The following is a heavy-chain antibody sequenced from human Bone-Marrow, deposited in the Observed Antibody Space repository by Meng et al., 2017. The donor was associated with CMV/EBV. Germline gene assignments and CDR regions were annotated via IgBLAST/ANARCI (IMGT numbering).Heavy chain of an antibody. CDR3: AKDGWSGGSCYSYFDY. CDR2: ISGSGGST. Sequence: GESLKISCAASGFTFSNYAVSWVRQAPGKGLEWVSVISGSGGSTYYADSVKGRFTISRDNPKNTLYPQMNSLRAEDTAVYYCAKDGWSGGSCYSYFDYWGQGTLVTVSS. V-gene: IGHV3-23*01. D-gene: IGHD2-15*01. J-gene: IGHJ4*02. CDR1: GFTFSNYA.